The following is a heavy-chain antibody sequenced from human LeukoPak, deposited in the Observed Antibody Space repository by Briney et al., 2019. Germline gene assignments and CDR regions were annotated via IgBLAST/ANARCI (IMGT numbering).Heavy chain of an antibody. D-gene: IGHD2-2*01. CDR2: INWKSDKI. CDR1: RYSFDEYA. Sequence: PGRSLRLSCVGSRYSFDEYAMHWVRQAPGKGLEWVSGINWKSDKIGYADSVKGRFTISRDNSKNSLYLQMNSLRVEDTALYYCAKDRYCTSSSCPIDYWGQGTMVTVSS. J-gene: IGHJ4*02. CDR3: AKDRYCTSSSCPIDY. V-gene: IGHV3-9*01.